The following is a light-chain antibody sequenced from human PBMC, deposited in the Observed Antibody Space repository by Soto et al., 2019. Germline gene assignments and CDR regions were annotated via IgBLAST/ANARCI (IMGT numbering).Light chain of an antibody. Sequence: DIQMTQSPSTLSASVGDRVTITCRASQSIDNWLAWYQRRPGKAPKLLIYKASYLQSGVPSRFSGSGSGTEFTLTISSLQPDDFATYDCQQYNNYSWTFGPGTRVHI. CDR3: QQYNNYSWT. CDR1: QSIDNW. CDR2: KAS. V-gene: IGKV1-5*03. J-gene: IGKJ1*01.